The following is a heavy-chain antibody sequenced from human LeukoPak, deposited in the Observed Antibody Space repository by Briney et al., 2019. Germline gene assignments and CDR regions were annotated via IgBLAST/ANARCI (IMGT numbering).Heavy chain of an antibody. Sequence: PGGSLRLSCAASGFSFSDNYMSWIRQAPGKGLEWVSYISNSGSYTNYPDSVKGRFTISRDNAKNSLYLQMNSLRAEDTAVYYCAREALRGVGAIDYWGQGTLVTVSS. D-gene: IGHD1-26*01. CDR2: ISNSGSYT. J-gene: IGHJ4*02. V-gene: IGHV3-11*06. CDR1: GFSFSDNY. CDR3: AREALRGVGAIDY.